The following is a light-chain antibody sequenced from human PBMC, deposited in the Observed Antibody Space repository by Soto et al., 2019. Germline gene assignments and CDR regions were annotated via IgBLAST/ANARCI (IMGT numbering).Light chain of an antibody. CDR3: EQSLSSPWT. Sequence: DIQMTQCPSSLSASVGDRVTIPCRASQDIRGYLNWYQQKPGKAPRLLIYSTSFLESGVPSRFSGSGSATDFTLTISSLQPEDFGTYYCEQSLSSPWTFGLGT. CDR2: STS. J-gene: IGKJ1*01. V-gene: IGKV1-39*01. CDR1: QDIRGY.